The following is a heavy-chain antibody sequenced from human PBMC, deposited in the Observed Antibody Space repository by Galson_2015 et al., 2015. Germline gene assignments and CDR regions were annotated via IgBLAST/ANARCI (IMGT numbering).Heavy chain of an antibody. J-gene: IGHJ3*02. CDR1: GFTFSSYG. D-gene: IGHD6-19*01. Sequence: SLRLSCAASGFTFSSYGMHWVRQAPGKGLEWVAVISYDGSNKYYADSVKGRFTISRDNSKNTLYLQMNSLRAEDTAVYYCAKLTPSMMTLSGPHDAFDIWGQGTMVTVSS. CDR3: AKLTPSMMTLSGPHDAFDI. V-gene: IGHV3-30*18. CDR2: ISYDGSNK.